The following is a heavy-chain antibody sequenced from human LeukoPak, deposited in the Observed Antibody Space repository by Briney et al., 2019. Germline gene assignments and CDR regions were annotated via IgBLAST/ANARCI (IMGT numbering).Heavy chain of an antibody. CDR1: GFTFSSYS. J-gene: IGHJ5*02. CDR2: ISASSSYI. V-gene: IGHV3-21*04. D-gene: IGHD2-21*01. CDR3: AKGQAVGETNWFDP. Sequence: GGSLRLSCAASGFTFSSYSMNWVRQAPGKGLEWVSSISASSSYIYYADSVKGRFTISRDNAKNSLYLQMNSLSADDTAVYYCAKGQAVGETNWFDPWGQGTLVTVSS.